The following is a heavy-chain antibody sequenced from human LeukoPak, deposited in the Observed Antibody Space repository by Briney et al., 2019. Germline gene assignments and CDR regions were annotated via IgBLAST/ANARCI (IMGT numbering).Heavy chain of an antibody. Sequence: PGGSLRLSCAASGFTFSTNYMSWVRQAPGQGLEWVSVIYSGGSPYYADSVKGRFTISRDNSKNTLYLQMNSLRAEDTAVYYCARVLNYYDSSGYGHWGQGTLVTVSS. CDR3: ARVLNYYDSSGYGH. J-gene: IGHJ4*02. D-gene: IGHD3-22*01. CDR2: IYSGGSP. CDR1: GFTFSTNY. V-gene: IGHV3-53*01.